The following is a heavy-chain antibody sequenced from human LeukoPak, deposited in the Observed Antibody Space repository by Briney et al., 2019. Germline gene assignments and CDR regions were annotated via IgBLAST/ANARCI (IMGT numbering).Heavy chain of an antibody. CDR2: IYSGGST. V-gene: IGHV3-53*01. J-gene: IGHJ4*02. CDR3: AGAPIDELYDY. CDR1: GFTVSSNY. Sequence: GGSLRLSCAASGFTVSSNYMSWVRQAPGKGLEWVSVIYSGGSTYYADSVKGRFTISRDNSKNTLYLQMNSLGAEDTAVYYCAGAPIDELYDYWGQGTLVTVSS. D-gene: IGHD3-10*01.